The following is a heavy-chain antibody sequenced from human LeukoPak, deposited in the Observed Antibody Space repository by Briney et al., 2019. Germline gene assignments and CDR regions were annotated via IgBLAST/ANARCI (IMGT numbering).Heavy chain of an antibody. D-gene: IGHD3-3*01. Sequence: SKTLSLTCTVSGGSISTYYWSWIRQPPGKGLEWIGYIYYSGSTNYNPSLKSRVTISVDTSKNQFSLKLSSVTAADTAVYYCARGALYDFWSGSSFDYWGQGTLVTVSS. CDR1: GGSISTYY. CDR3: ARGALYDFWSGSSFDY. J-gene: IGHJ4*02. V-gene: IGHV4-59*01. CDR2: IYYSGST.